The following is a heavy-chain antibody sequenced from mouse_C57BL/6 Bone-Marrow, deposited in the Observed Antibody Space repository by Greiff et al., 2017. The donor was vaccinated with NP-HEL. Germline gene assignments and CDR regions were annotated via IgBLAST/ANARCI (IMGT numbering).Heavy chain of an antibody. V-gene: IGHV8-12*01. CDR2: IYWDDDK. J-gene: IGHJ1*03. CDR1: GFSLSTSGMG. CDR3: ARRVEELRRRYFDV. D-gene: IGHD2-4*01. Sequence: QVTLKESGPGILQSSQTLSLTCSFSGFSLSTSGMGVSWIRQPSGKGLEWLAHIYWDDDKRYNPSLKSRLTISKDTSRNQVFLKITSVDTADTATYYCARRVEELRRRYFDVWGTGTTVTVSS.